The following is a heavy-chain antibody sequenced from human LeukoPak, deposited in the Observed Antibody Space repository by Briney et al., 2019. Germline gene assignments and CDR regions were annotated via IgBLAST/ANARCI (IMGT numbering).Heavy chain of an antibody. D-gene: IGHD3-10*01. CDR1: GFTFSRYS. CDR2: ISSSSSTI. Sequence: GGSLRLSCAASGFTFSRYSMNWVRQAPGKGLEWVSYISSSSSTIYYADSVKGRFTISRDNAKNSLYLQMNSLRAEDTAVYYCARDYYGSGSYLWGQGTLVTVSS. CDR3: ARDYYGSGSYL. J-gene: IGHJ4*02. V-gene: IGHV3-48*01.